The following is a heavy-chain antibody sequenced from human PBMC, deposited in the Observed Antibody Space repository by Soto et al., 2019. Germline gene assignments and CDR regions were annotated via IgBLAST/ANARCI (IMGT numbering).Heavy chain of an antibody. CDR3: ARHGRSSPDFDY. CDR1: GYSFTSYW. Sequence: PGESLKISCKGSGYSFTSYWITWVRQMPGKGLEWMGRIDPSDSYTNYSPSFQGHVTISVDRSLTTAYLQLSSLKASDTAMYYCARHGRSSPDFDYWGRGTLVTVSS. V-gene: IGHV5-10-1*01. D-gene: IGHD6-6*01. J-gene: IGHJ4*02. CDR2: IDPSDSYT.